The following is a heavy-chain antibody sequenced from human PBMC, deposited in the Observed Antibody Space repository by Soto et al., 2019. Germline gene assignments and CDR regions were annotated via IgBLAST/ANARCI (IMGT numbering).Heavy chain of an antibody. CDR1: GFTVSSNY. V-gene: IGHV3-66*01. CDR3: ARARIAVAGILAYCQH. CDR2: IYSGGST. D-gene: IGHD6-19*01. Sequence: EVQLVESGGGLVQPGGSLRLSCAASGFTVSSNYMSWVRQAPGKGLEWVSVIYSGGSTYYADSVKGRFTTSRDNSKKTTELQMKSLRAADKAVYYCARARIAVAGILAYCQHWGEGALGTV. J-gene: IGHJ1*01.